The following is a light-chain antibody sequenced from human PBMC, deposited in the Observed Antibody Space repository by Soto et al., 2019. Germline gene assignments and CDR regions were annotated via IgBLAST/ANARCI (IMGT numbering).Light chain of an antibody. CDR2: DVS. CDR1: GSDVGGYNY. J-gene: IGLJ2*01. V-gene: IGLV2-14*01. Sequence: QSALTQPASVSGSPGQSITISCTGTGSDVGGYNYVSWYHQHPGKAPKLMIYDVSNRPSGVSNRFSGSKSGNTASLTISGLQAEDEADYSCSSYTSSSTLVVFGGGTKLTVL. CDR3: SSYTSSSTLVV.